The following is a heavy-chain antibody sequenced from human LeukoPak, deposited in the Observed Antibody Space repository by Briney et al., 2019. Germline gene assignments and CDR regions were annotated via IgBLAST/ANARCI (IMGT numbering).Heavy chain of an antibody. CDR2: IYYSGST. CDR3: ARDLVGAIRGFFDY. Sequence: PSETLSLTCTVSGGSISSSSYYWGWIRQPPGKGLEWIGSIYYSGSTFYNPSLKSRVTISVDTSKNQFSLKLSSVTAADTAVYYCARDLVGAIRGFFDYWGQGTLVTVSS. CDR1: GGSISSSSYY. V-gene: IGHV4-39*07. J-gene: IGHJ4*02. D-gene: IGHD1-26*01.